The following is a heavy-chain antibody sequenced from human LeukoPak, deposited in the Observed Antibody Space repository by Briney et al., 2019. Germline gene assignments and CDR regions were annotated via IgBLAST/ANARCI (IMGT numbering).Heavy chain of an antibody. CDR3: TTDLGYSSSDFDY. CDR2: IKSKTDGGTT. J-gene: IGHJ4*02. Sequence: GGSLRLSCAASGFTFSNAWMNWVRQAPGKGLEWVGRIKSKTDGGTTDYAAPVKGRFTISRDDSKNTPYLQMNSPKTEDTAVYYCTTDLGYSSSDFDYWGQGTLVTVSS. CDR1: GFTFSNAW. D-gene: IGHD6-13*01. V-gene: IGHV3-15*07.